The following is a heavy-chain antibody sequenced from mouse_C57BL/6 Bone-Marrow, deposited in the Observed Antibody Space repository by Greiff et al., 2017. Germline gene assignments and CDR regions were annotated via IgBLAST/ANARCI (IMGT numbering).Heavy chain of an antibody. CDR3: ARDGLVVADY. CDR2: IYPRSGNT. Sequence: VHLVESGAELARPGASVKLSCKASGYTFTSYGISWVKQRTGQGLEWIGEIYPRSGNTYYNEKFKGKATLTADKSSSTAYMELRSLTSEDSAVYFCARDGLVVADYWGQGTTLTVSS. V-gene: IGHV1-81*01. D-gene: IGHD1-1*01. CDR1: GYTFTSYG. J-gene: IGHJ2*01.